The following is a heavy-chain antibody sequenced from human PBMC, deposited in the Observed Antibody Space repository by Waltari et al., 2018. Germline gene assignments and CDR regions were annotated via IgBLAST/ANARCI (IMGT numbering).Heavy chain of an antibody. J-gene: IGHJ4*02. D-gene: IGHD6-13*01. Sequence: QVQLQESGPGLVKPSQTLSLTCAVSGGSISSGGYYWSWIRQHPGKGLGWIEYIYCWQSTYYDPSRKSRVTISVDTSKNQFSLKLGSVTAADTAVYYCAREVSSSSAHYYWGQGTLVTVSS. V-gene: IGHV4-31*11. CDR2: IYCWQST. CDR3: AREVSSSSAHYY. CDR1: GGSISSGGYY.